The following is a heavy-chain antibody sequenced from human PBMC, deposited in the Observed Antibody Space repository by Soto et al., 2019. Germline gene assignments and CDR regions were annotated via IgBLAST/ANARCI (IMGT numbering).Heavy chain of an antibody. CDR2: ISYDGSNK. CDR1: GFTFSSYG. Sequence: QVQLVESGGGVVQPGRSLRLSCAASGFTFSSYGMHWVRQAPGKGLEWVAVISYDGSNKYYADSVKGRFTISRDNSKNTLYLQMNSLRAEDTAVYYCAKDLTTVTKQDYYYGMDVWGQGTTVTVSS. V-gene: IGHV3-30*18. D-gene: IGHD4-17*01. CDR3: AKDLTTVTKQDYYYGMDV. J-gene: IGHJ6*02.